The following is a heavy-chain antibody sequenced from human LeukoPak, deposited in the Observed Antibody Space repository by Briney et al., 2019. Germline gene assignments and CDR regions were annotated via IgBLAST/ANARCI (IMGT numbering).Heavy chain of an antibody. CDR2: INHSGSN. CDR1: GGSFSGYY. J-gene: IGHJ4*02. Sequence: SETLSLTCAVYGGSFSGYYWSWIRQPPGKGREWVGEINHSGSNNYNPSLKSRVTISVDTSKNQFSLKLSSVTAADTAVYYCARGSGYSSGWYPYWGQGPLVTVSS. V-gene: IGHV4-34*01. CDR3: ARGSGYSSGWYPY. D-gene: IGHD6-19*01.